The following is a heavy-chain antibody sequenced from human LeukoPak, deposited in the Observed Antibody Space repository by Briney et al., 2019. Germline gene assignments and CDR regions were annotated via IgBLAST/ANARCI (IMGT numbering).Heavy chain of an antibody. CDR1: GFTFSSYA. CDR2: ISYVGSNK. J-gene: IGHJ4*02. CDR3: ARDVGNGGATADY. D-gene: IGHD3-16*01. Sequence: GRALRLSCAASGFTFSSYAMHRVREAPRKGLGWVSVISYVGSNKYSADSVKGRFTISRDNSKNTLYLQMNSLRAEDTAVYYCARDVGNGGATADYWGQGTLVTVSS. V-gene: IGHV3-30-3*01.